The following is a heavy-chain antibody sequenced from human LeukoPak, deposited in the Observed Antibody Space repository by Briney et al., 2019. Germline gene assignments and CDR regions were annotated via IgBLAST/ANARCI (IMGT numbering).Heavy chain of an antibody. CDR2: IIPIFGTA. J-gene: IGHJ6*03. Sequence: GASVKVSCKASGGTFSNYAIRWVRQAPGQELEWMGGIIPIFGTANYAQKFQGRVTITTDESTSTAYMELSSLRSEDTAVYYCARDLAPVGMDVWGKGTTVTVSS. V-gene: IGHV1-69*05. CDR1: GGTFSNYA. D-gene: IGHD1-26*01. CDR3: ARDLAPVGMDV.